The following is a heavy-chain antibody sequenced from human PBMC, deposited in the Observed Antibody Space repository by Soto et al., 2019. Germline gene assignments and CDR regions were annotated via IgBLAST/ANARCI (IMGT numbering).Heavy chain of an antibody. V-gene: IGHV4-59*01. D-gene: IGHD4-4*01. CDR3: ARGRVTTIPYYYYYGMDV. J-gene: IGHJ6*02. CDR2: IYYSGST. Sequence: KPSETLSLTCTVSGGSISSYYWSWIRQPPGKGLEWIGYIYYSGSTNYNPSLKSRVTISVDTSKNQFSLKLSSVTAADTAVYYCARGRVTTIPYYYYYGMDVWGQGTTVTVSS. CDR1: GGSISSYY.